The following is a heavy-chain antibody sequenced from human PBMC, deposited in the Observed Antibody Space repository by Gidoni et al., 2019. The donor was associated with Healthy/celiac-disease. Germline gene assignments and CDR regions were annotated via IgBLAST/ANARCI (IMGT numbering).Heavy chain of an antibody. J-gene: IGHJ6*02. Sequence: EVQLVESGGGLVKPGGSLRLSCAASGFTFSSYSMNWVRQAPGKGLEWVSSISSSSSYIYYADSVKGRFTISRDNAKNSLYLQMNSLRAEDTAVYYCARAGYCSSTSCSATKYYYYYYGMDVWGQGTTVTVSS. CDR1: GFTFSSYS. CDR3: ARAGYCSSTSCSATKYYYYYYGMDV. V-gene: IGHV3-21*01. D-gene: IGHD2-2*01. CDR2: ISSSSSYI.